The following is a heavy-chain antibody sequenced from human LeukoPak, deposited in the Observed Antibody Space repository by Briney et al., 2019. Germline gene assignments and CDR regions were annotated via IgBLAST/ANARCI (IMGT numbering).Heavy chain of an antibody. CDR2: IIPIFGTA. J-gene: IGHJ4*02. D-gene: IGHD6-6*01. Sequence: VSSVKVSCKASGGTFSSYAISWVRQAPGQGLEWMGGIIPIFGTANYAQKFQGRVTITADESTSTAYMELSSLRSGDTAVYYCARGFRAARAVGAFDYWGQGTLVTVSS. CDR3: ARGFRAARAVGAFDY. V-gene: IGHV1-69*13. CDR1: GGTFSSYA.